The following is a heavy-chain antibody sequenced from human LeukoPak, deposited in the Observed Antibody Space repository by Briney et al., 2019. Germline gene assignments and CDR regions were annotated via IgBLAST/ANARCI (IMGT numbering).Heavy chain of an antibody. Sequence: PGGSLRLSCAASGFTFSSYEMNWVRQAPGKGLEWVSYISSSGSTRYYADSVRGRFTISRDNSKDTLYLQMNSLRSEDTAVYYCARETDFSGYPGDYWGQGTLVTVSS. D-gene: IGHD5-12*01. J-gene: IGHJ4*02. CDR3: ARETDFSGYPGDY. V-gene: IGHV3-48*03. CDR2: ISSSGSTR. CDR1: GFTFSSYE.